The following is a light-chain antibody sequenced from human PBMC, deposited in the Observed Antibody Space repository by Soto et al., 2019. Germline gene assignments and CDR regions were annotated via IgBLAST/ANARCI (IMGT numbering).Light chain of an antibody. J-gene: IGLJ3*02. CDR1: RPNIGAGYD. CDR2: DNT. CDR3: HSYDSSLSGWV. Sequence: QSVLTQPPSVSGAPGQRVTISCTGSRPNIGAGYDVHWYQQLPGTAPKLLIYDNTNRPSGVPDRFSGSQSGTSASLAITGLQAEDEANYYCHSYDSSLSGWVFGGGTKLTVL. V-gene: IGLV1-40*01.